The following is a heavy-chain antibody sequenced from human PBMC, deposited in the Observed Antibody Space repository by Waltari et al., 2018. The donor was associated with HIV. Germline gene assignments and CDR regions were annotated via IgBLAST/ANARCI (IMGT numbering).Heavy chain of an antibody. J-gene: IGHJ4*02. D-gene: IGHD3-9*01. V-gene: IGHV4-39*07. CDR1: GGSIGNSRSY. CDR2: IYYSGNT. Sequence: QLQLQESGPGLVKPSETLSLTCTVSGGSIGNSRSYWGWIRQPPGKGLEWIGSIYYSGNTYYNSSLKSRATLSGDTAKNQFFLRLKSVTAADTAVYYCARGLGGMAAPFDQWGQGTLVTVSS. CDR3: ARGLGGMAAPFDQ.